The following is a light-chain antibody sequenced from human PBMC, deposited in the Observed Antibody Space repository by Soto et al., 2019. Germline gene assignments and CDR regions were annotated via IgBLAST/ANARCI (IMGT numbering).Light chain of an antibody. CDR3: SSYAGSNSVV. V-gene: IGLV2-8*01. J-gene: IGLJ2*01. CDR1: SSDVGGYNY. Sequence: QSALTQPPSASGSPGQSVTISCTGTSSDVGGYNYVSWYQQHPGKAPKLMIYEVSKRPSGVPDRFSGSKSGNTASLTVSGLQAEDEADYYCSSYAGSNSVVFGGGTKPTVL. CDR2: EVS.